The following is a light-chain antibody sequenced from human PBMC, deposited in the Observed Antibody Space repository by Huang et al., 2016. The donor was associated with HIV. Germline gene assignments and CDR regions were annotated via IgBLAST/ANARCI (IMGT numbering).Light chain of an antibody. Sequence: EVVMTQSPVTLSVSPGERATLSCRASQSVNNKLAWFQQKPGQAPRLLIHDASIRANGIPDRFSGSGSGTEFTLTISSLQSEDFAVYYCQQYNNWPPWTFGQGTKVEIK. V-gene: IGKV3-15*01. CDR3: QQYNNWPPWT. CDR1: QSVNNK. J-gene: IGKJ1*01. CDR2: DAS.